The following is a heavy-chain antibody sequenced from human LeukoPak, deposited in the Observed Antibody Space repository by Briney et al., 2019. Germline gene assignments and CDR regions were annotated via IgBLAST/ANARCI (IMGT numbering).Heavy chain of an antibody. CDR3: ARVLSGSWDWFDP. D-gene: IGHD3-22*01. CDR1: GFTFIRYW. Sequence: GGSLRLSCAASGFTFIRYWIHWVRQAPGKGLEWVSRINPDGSTTTYADSVKGRFTLSRDNAENTVYLQMNSLRAEDTAVYYCARVLSGSWDWFDPWGQGTLVTVSS. CDR2: INPDGSTT. V-gene: IGHV3-74*01. J-gene: IGHJ5*02.